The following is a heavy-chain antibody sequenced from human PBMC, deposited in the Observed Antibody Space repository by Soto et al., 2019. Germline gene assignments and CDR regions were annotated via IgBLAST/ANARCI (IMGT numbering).Heavy chain of an antibody. D-gene: IGHD3-22*01. CDR2: IIPIFGTA. CDR1: GGTFSSYA. V-gene: IGHV1-69*13. J-gene: IGHJ5*02. CDR3: ASRSEYYYDSSGYYSFRFDP. Sequence: SVKVSCKASGGTFSSYAISWVRQAPGQGLEWMGGIIPIFGTANYAQKFQGRVTITADESTSTAYMELSSLRSEDTAVYYFASRSEYYYDSSGYYSFRFDPWGQGTLVTVSS.